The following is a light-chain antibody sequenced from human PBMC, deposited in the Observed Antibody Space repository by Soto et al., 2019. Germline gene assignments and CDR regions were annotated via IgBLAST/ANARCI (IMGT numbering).Light chain of an antibody. CDR1: QSVSTH. CDR3: QQRRPWPTWG. V-gene: IGKV3-11*01. Sequence: EVGLTHAGATLSFNQNQSFTLSCLASQSVSTHLVWFQKKPGQAPRLLIYDASTRATGIPGRFSGDGSGTDFTLTINSLDPEDFAIYYCQQRRPWPTWGFGQGAKAAI. CDR2: DAS. J-gene: IGKJ1*01.